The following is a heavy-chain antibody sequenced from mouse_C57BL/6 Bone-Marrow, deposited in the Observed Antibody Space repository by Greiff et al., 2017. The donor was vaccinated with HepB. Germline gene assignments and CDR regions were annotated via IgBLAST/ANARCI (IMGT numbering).Heavy chain of an antibody. Sequence: QVQLQQSGAELVRPGASVTLSCKASGYTFTDYEMHWVKQTPVHGLEWIGAIDPETGGTAYNQKFKGKAILTADKSSSTAYMELRSLTSEDSAVYYCTRSLTPYFDYWGQGTTLTVSS. J-gene: IGHJ2*01. CDR2: IDPETGGT. CDR1: GYTFTDYE. D-gene: IGHD2-12*01. V-gene: IGHV1-15*01. CDR3: TRSLTPYFDY.